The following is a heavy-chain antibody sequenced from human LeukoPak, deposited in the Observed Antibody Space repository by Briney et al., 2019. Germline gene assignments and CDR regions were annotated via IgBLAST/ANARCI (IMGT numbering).Heavy chain of an antibody. CDR2: IYTSGST. V-gene: IGHV4-61*02. J-gene: IGHJ5*02. CDR3: ARDLGLYCSSTSCYRYNCFAP. D-gene: IGHD2-2*02. Sequence: SQTLSLTCTVSGGSISSGSYYWSWIRQPAGKGLEWIGRIYTSGSTNYNPSLKSRVTISVDTSKNQFSLKLSSVTAADTAVYYCARDLGLYCSSTSCYRYNCFAPWGQGTLVTVSP. CDR1: GGSISSGSYY.